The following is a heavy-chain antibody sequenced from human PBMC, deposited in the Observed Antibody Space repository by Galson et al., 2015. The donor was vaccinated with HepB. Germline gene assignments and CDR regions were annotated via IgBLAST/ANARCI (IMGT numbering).Heavy chain of an antibody. CDR2: ISAYNGDT. J-gene: IGHJ5*02. V-gene: IGHV1-18*01. D-gene: IGHD1-26*01. CDR1: GYTFTSYA. CDR3: ARGSGSYPRWFDP. Sequence: SVKVSCKASGYTFTSYAINWVRQAPGQGLEWMGWISAYNGDTKYAQRLQDRLTMTTDTSTSTAYLEVRSLRFDDTAIYYCARGSGSYPRWFDPWGQGTLVTVSS.